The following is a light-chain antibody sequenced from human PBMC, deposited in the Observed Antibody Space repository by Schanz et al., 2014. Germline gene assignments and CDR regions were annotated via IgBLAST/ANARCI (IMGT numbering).Light chain of an antibody. J-gene: IGLJ3*02. Sequence: QSALTQPPSASGSPGQSVTISCTGTSSDIGRYNYVSWYQQHPGKAPKLILFEVVKRPTGVPDRFSGSKSGDTASLTVSGLQAEDEADYYCSSYTATNTLVFGVGTKLTVL. CDR1: SSDIGRYNY. V-gene: IGLV2-8*01. CDR2: EVV. CDR3: SSYTATNTLV.